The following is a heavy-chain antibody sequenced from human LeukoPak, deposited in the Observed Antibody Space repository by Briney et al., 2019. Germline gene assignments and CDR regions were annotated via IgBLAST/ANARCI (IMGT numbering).Heavy chain of an antibody. CDR1: GFTFSSYG. Sequence: GGSLRLSCAASGFTFSSYGMHWVRQAPGKGLEWVAFIRYDGSNKYYADSVKGRFTISRDNSKNTLYLQMNSLRAEDTAVYYCANPGYLGVSNMDVWGKGTTVTISS. J-gene: IGHJ6*03. CDR3: ANPGYLGVSNMDV. D-gene: IGHD6-6*01. V-gene: IGHV3-30*02. CDR2: IRYDGSNK.